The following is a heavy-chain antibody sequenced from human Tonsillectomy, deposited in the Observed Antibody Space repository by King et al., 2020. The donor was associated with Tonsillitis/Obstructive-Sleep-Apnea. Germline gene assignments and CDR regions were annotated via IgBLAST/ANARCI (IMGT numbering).Heavy chain of an antibody. J-gene: IGHJ4*02. CDR3: AGSVGEAYGGDD. Sequence: VQLQQWGAGLLKPSETLSLTCAVYGGSFSGYYWNWIRQPPGKGLEWIGEINHSGSTNYNPSLKSRVTISLDTSKNQLSLKLRSVTAADTAVDYCAGSVGEAYGGDDGGQGTLGTVSA. V-gene: IGHV4-34*01. CDR1: GGSFSGYY. D-gene: IGHD3-16*01. CDR2: INHSGST.